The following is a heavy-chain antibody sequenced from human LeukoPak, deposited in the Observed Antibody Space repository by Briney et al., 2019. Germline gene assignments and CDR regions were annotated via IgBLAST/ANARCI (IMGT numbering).Heavy chain of an antibody. CDR2: ISYDGSNK. V-gene: IGHV3-30-3*01. CDR3: ARVASTSPYYYGMDV. Sequence: GGSLRLSCAASGFTFSSYAMHWVRQAPGKGLEWVAVISYDGSNKYYADSVKGRFTISRDNSKNTLYLQMNSLRAEDTAVYYCARVASTSPYYYGMDVWGQGTTVTVSS. J-gene: IGHJ6*02. CDR1: GFTFSSYA.